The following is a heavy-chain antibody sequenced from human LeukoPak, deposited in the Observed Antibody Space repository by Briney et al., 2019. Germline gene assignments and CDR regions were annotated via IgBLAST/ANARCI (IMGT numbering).Heavy chain of an antibody. D-gene: IGHD6-6*01. CDR1: GFTFSSHA. Sequence: GGSLRLSCAASGFTFSSHAMSWVRQAPGKGLEWVSAISGSGGSSYYADSVKGRFTISRDNSKNTLYLQMNSLRAEDTAVYYCASGSSSDRGFDYWGQGTLVTVPS. CDR2: ISGSGGSS. V-gene: IGHV3-23*01. J-gene: IGHJ4*02. CDR3: ASGSSSDRGFDY.